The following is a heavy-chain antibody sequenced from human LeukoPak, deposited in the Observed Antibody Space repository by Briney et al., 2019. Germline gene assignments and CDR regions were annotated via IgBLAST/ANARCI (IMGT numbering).Heavy chain of an antibody. V-gene: IGHV4-61*02. J-gene: IGHJ4*02. CDR1: GGSISSGSYY. CDR3: AREAPRPDY. CDR2: ISSSGST. Sequence: SETLSLTCTVSGGSISSGSYYWSWFRQPAGKGLEWIGRISSSGSTNYNPSLKSRVTISVDTSKNQLFLKLSSVTATHTAVYYCAREAPRPDYWGQGTLVTVSS.